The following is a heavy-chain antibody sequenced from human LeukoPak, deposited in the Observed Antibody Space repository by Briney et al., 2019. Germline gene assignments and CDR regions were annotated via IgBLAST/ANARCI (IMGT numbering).Heavy chain of an antibody. CDR1: GYTFTSHG. CDR2: NSAYNGNT. D-gene: IGHD2-2*02. CDR3: AREICSSTSCYRGMDV. V-gene: IGHV1-18*01. J-gene: IGHJ6*02. Sequence: ASVKVFCKASGYTFTSHGVRWVRQAPGQGLECMVWNSAYNGNTNYAQKLQGRVTMTTDTSTSTAYMELRSLRSDDTAVYYCAREICSSTSCYRGMDVWGQGTTVTVSS.